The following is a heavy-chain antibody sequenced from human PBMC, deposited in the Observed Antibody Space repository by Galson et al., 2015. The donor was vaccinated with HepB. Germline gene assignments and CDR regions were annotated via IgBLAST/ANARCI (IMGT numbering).Heavy chain of an antibody. J-gene: IGHJ6*02. CDR3: ARELLIVVVPAALVYYYYYGMDV. V-gene: IGHV1-46*01. CDR1: GYTLTSYY. Sequence: SVKVSCKASGYTLTSYYMHWVRQAPGQGLEWMGIINPSGGNTNYAQKLQGRVTMTTDTSTSTAYMELRSLRSDDTAVYYCARELLIVVVPAALVYYYYYGMDVWGQGTTVTVSS. D-gene: IGHD2-2*01. CDR2: INPSGGNT.